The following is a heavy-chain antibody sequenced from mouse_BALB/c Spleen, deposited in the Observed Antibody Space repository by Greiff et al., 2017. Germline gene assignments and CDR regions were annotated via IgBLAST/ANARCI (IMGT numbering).Heavy chain of an antibody. CDR2: IDPANGNT. CDR3: ARSMYDYDGFAY. CDR1: GFNIKDTY. V-gene: IGHV14-3*02. Sequence: EVQLQQSGAELVKPGASVKLSCTASGFNIKDTYMHWVKQRPEQGLEWIGRIDPANGNTKYDPKFQGKATLTADKSSSTAYMQLSSLTSEDSAVYFCARSMYDYDGFAYWGQGTLVTVSA. J-gene: IGHJ3*01. D-gene: IGHD2-4*01.